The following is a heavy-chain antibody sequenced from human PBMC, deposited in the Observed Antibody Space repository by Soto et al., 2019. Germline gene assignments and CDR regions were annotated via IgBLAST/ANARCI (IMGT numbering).Heavy chain of an antibody. J-gene: IGHJ6*03. V-gene: IGHV4-59*01. CDR2: IYYSGST. D-gene: IGHD3-16*02. CDR1: GGSISSYY. CDR3: ARDLSGYDYIWGSYRSYYYYMHV. Sequence: QVQLQESGPGLVKPSETLSLTCTVSGGSISSYYWSWIRQPPGKGLEWIGYIYYSGSTNYNPSLKSRVTISVDTSKNQFSLKLSSVTAADTAVYYCARDLSGYDYIWGSYRSYYYYMHVWGKGTTVTVSS.